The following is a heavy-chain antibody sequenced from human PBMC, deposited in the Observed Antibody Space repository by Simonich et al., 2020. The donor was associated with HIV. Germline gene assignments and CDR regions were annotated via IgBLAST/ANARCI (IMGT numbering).Heavy chain of an antibody. Sequence: EVQLVESGGGLVKPGGSLRLSCAASGFTFSSYSMNWVRQAPGKGLEWVASIRSSSSNIYYADSVKGRFTISRDNAKNSLYLQMNSLRAEDTAVYYCAKGVGLTGDAFDIWGQGTMVTVSS. J-gene: IGHJ3*02. V-gene: IGHV3-21*04. CDR1: GFTFSSYS. D-gene: IGHD7-27*01. CDR2: IRSSSSNI. CDR3: AKGVGLTGDAFDI.